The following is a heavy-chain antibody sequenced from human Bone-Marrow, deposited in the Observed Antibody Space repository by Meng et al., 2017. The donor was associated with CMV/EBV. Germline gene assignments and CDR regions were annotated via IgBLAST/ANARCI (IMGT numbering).Heavy chain of an antibody. D-gene: IGHD1-7*01. V-gene: IGHV3-9*01. Sequence: SLKISCAASGFTFDDYAMHWVRQAPGKGLEWVSGISWNSGSIGYADSVKGRFTISRDNAKNNQYLQMNSLRAEDTALYYYSKDMRRAFARTNYAFDIWGQGTMVTVSS. CDR1: GFTFDDYA. J-gene: IGHJ3*02. CDR3: SKDMRRAFARTNYAFDI. CDR2: ISWNSGSI.